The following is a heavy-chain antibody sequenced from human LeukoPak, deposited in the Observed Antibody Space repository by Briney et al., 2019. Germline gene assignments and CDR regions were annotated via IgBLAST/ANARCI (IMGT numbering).Heavy chain of an antibody. CDR2: TYYRSKWYN. Sequence: SQTLSLTCAISGDSVSNSWHWIRQSPSRGLEWLGRTYYRSKWYNDYAVSVKSRITINPDTSKNQFSLQLNSVTPEDTAVYYCARDGYSGNPTGRIYYYYMDVWGKGTTVTVSS. CDR1: GDSVSNS. J-gene: IGHJ6*03. D-gene: IGHD1-26*01. V-gene: IGHV6-1*01. CDR3: ARDGYSGNPTGRIYYYYMDV.